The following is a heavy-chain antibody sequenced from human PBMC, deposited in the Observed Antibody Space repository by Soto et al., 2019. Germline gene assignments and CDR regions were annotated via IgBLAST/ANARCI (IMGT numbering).Heavy chain of an antibody. Sequence: PGGSLRLSCAASGFTFDDYAMHWVRQAPGKGLEWVSGISWNSGSIVYAESVKGRFTISRDSSKNTLYLQMNSLRAEDTAVYYCVKDTYYYDSSGYYVFDYWGQGTLVTVSS. D-gene: IGHD3-22*01. CDR2: ISWNSGSI. CDR1: GFTFDDYA. V-gene: IGHV3-9*01. J-gene: IGHJ4*02. CDR3: VKDTYYYDSSGYYVFDY.